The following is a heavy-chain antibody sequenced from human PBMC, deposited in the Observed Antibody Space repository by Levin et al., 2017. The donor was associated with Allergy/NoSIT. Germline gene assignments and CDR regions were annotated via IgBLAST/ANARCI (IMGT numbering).Heavy chain of an antibody. V-gene: IGHV3-30-3*01. CDR1: GFTFSSYA. D-gene: IGHD6-19*01. CDR2: ISYDGSNK. J-gene: IGHJ4*02. CDR3: ARPGEQWLVRPSIFDY. Sequence: PGESLKISCAASGFTFSSYAMHWVRQAPGKGLEWVAVISYDGSNKYYADSVKGRFTISRDNSKNTLYLQMNSLRAEDTAVYYCARPGEQWLVRPSIFDYWGQGTLVTVSS.